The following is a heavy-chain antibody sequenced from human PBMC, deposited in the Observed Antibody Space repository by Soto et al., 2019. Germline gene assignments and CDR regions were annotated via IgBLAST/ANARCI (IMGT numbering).Heavy chain of an antibody. CDR2: IKQDGSEK. CDR1: GFTFSSYW. CDR3: ARGVVPAAVHYYYYYMDV. Sequence: GGSLRLSCAASGFTFSSYWMSWVRQAPGKGLEWVANIKQDGSEKYYVDSVKGRFTISRDNAKNSLYLQMNSLRAEDTAVYYCARGVVPAAVHYYYYYMDVWGKGTTVTVSS. D-gene: IGHD2-2*01. V-gene: IGHV3-7*04. J-gene: IGHJ6*03.